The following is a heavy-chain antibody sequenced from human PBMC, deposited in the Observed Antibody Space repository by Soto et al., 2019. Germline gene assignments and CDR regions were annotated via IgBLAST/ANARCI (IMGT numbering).Heavy chain of an antibody. J-gene: IGHJ6*03. CDR2: IYPGDSDT. V-gene: IGHV5-51*01. D-gene: IGHD6-6*01. CDR1: GYSFTSYW. CDR3: ARHFPGYSSSGLSYYYYMDV. Sequence: PGESLKISCKGSGYSFTSYWIGWVRQMPGKGLEWMGIIYPGDSDTRYSPSFQGQVTISADKSISTAYLQWSSLKASDTAMYYCARHFPGYSSSGLSYYYYMDVWGKGTTVTISS.